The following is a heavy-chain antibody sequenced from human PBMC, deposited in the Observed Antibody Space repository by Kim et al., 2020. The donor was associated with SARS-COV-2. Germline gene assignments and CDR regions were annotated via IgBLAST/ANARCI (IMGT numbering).Heavy chain of an antibody. Sequence: ASVKVSCKASGYTFTSYDINWVRQATGQGLEWMGWMNPNSGNTGYSQKFQGRVTMTRNTSISTAYMELSSLRSEDTAVYYCATYYRGWNSQGQNWFDPWGQGTLVTVSS. CDR3: ATYYRGWNSQGQNWFDP. CDR2: MNPNSGNT. D-gene: IGHD1-7*01. CDR1: GYTFTSYD. V-gene: IGHV1-8*01. J-gene: IGHJ5*02.